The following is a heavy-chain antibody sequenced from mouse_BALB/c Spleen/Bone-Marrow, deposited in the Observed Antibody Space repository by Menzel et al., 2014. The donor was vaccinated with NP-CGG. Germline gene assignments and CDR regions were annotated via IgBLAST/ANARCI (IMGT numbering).Heavy chain of an antibody. Sequence: VQLQESGPGQVAPSQSLSITCTVSGFSLSRYNVHWVRQPPGKGLEWLGVIWGGGNTDYNSGLKSRLSISKDNSKSQVFLKMSSLQTDDTAMYYCARFITTGAMDYWGQGTSVTVSS. J-gene: IGHJ4*01. CDR2: IWGGGNT. D-gene: IGHD1-1*01. CDR1: GFSLSRYN. CDR3: ARFITTGAMDY. V-gene: IGHV2-6-4*01.